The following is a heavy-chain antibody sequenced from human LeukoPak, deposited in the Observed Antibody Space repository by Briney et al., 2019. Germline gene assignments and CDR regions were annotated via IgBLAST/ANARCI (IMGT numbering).Heavy chain of an antibody. D-gene: IGHD1-26*01. CDR2: ISASGGST. J-gene: IGHJ4*02. CDR1: GDSISTNH. Sequence: PSGTLSLTCAVSGDSISTNHWWSWVRQVPGKGLEWVSGISASGGSTYYADSVRGRFTISRDNSKNTLYVQMNSPRDEDTAVYYCAKDQRWESPHYLDSWGQGTLVTVSS. CDR3: AKDQRWESPHYLDS. V-gene: IGHV3-23*01.